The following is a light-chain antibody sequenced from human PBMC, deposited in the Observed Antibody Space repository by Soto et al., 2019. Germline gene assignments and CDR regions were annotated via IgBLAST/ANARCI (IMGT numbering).Light chain of an antibody. CDR1: QNVTNY. J-gene: IGKJ1*01. Sequence: EIVLTQSPATLSLSPGERASLSCRASQNVTNYLAWYQQKPGQAPRLLIYAASNRATGIPARFGGSGSATDFTLTINSLAPADFEVYYCEQCSNWLCTFGQGTKGEIK. CDR3: EQCSNWLCT. V-gene: IGKV3-11*01. CDR2: AAS.